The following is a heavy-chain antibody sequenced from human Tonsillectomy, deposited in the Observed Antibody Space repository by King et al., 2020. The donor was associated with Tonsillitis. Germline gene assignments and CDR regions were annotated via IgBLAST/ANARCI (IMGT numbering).Heavy chain of an antibody. CDR2: VYSGST. Sequence: QLQESGPGLVKPSETLSLTCTVSGDSISSNYWSWIRQPAGKGLEWIGRVYSGSTIYNPSLKSRVTMSLDTSKKQFSLKLSSVTAADTAVYYCARGYCSGDSCYSSPSSWGQGTLVTVSS. CDR3: ARGYCSGDSCYSSPSS. V-gene: IGHV4-4*07. D-gene: IGHD2-15*01. J-gene: IGHJ5*02. CDR1: GDSISSNY.